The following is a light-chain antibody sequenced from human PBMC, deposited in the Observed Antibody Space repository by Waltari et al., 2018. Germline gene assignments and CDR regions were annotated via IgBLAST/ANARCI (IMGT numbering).Light chain of an antibody. Sequence: QSVLTQPPSASGTPGQRVTFSCSGTYSTLGHNVLNWYQQLPGKAPKLLIYRNDQRPAGFTDRCSGSKSGSSAALAIGGLQSDDEADYYCAAWDDSLNGHWVFGGGTKVTVL. CDR3: AAWDDSLNGHWV. CDR1: YSTLGHNV. V-gene: IGLV1-44*01. CDR2: RND. J-gene: IGLJ3*02.